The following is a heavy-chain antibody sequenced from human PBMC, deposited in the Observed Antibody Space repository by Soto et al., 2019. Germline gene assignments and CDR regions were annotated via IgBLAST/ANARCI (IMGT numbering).Heavy chain of an antibody. D-gene: IGHD6-13*01. Sequence: SETLSLTCACYGESFSDYYWSWIRQPPGKGLEWIGEINHSGSSNYSPSLKSRVTISGDTSKNQFSLKLTSVTAADTAIYYCARASQKRKPQLRPSAFDIWVQGTMVT. V-gene: IGHV4-34*01. J-gene: IGHJ3*02. CDR2: INHSGSS. CDR1: GESFSDYY. CDR3: ARASQKRKPQLRPSAFDI.